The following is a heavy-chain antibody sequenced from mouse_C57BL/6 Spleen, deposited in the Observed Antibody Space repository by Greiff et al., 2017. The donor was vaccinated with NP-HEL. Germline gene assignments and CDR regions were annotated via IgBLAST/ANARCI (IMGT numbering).Heavy chain of an antibody. CDR3: AKGGYREGLGAMDY. D-gene: IGHD1-1*02. CDR2: ILPGSGST. V-gene: IGHV1-9*01. Sequence: VQLQQSGAELMKPGASVKLSCKATGYTFTGYWIEWVKQRPGHGLEWIGEILPGSGSTNYNEKFKGKATFTADTSSNTAYMQLRSLTNEDSAIYYCAKGGYREGLGAMDYWGQGTSVTVSS. CDR1: GYTFTGYW. J-gene: IGHJ4*01.